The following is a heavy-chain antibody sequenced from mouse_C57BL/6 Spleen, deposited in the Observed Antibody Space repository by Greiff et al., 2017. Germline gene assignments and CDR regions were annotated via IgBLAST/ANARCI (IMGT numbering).Heavy chain of an antibody. V-gene: IGHV1-80*01. J-gene: IGHJ4*01. CDR1: GYAFSSYW. CDR3: ARLVTVVATRYYAMDY. CDR2: IYPGDGDT. Sequence: VQLQQSGAELVKPGASVKISCKASGYAFSSYWMNWVKQRPGKGLEWIGQIYPGDGDTNYNGKFKGKATLTADKSSSTAYMQLSSLTSEDSAVYFCARLVTVVATRYYAMDYWGQGTSVTVSS. D-gene: IGHD1-1*01.